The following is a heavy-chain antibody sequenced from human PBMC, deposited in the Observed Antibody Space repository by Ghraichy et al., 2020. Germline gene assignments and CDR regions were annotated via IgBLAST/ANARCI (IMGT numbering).Heavy chain of an antibody. CDR2: ISSSGSTI. CDR3: ATLELYNWNYGGDLKNYEAGEDY. V-gene: IGHV3-11*01. D-gene: IGHD1-7*01. CDR1: GFTFSDYY. Sequence: GGSLRLSCAASGFTFSDYYMSWIRQAPGKGLEWVSYISSSGSTIYYADSVKGRFTISRDNAKNSLYLQMNSLRAEDTAVYYCATLELYNWNYGGDLKNYEAGEDYWGQGTLVTVSS. J-gene: IGHJ4*02.